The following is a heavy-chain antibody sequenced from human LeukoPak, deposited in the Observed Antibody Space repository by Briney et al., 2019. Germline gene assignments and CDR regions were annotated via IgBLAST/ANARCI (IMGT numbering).Heavy chain of an antibody. CDR2: IRYDGSNK. D-gene: IGHD6-19*01. J-gene: IGHJ6*03. V-gene: IGHV3-30*02. CDR3: AKDHGLFDSGWYKVYYYYYMDV. Sequence: GGSLRLSCAASGFSFSSYGMHWVRQAPGKGLEWVAFIRYDGSNKYYADSVKGRFTISRDNSKNTLYLQMNSLRAEDTAVYYCAKDHGLFDSGWYKVYYYYYMDVWGKGTTVTVSS. CDR1: GFSFSSYG.